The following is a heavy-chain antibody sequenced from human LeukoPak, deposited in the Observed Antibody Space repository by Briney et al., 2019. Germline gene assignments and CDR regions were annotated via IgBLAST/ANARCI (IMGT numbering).Heavy chain of an antibody. J-gene: IGHJ4*02. D-gene: IGHD3-16*02. Sequence: MSSETLSLTCTVSGGSISSYYWSWIRQPPGKGLEWIGYIYYSGSTNYNPSLKSRVTISVDTSKNQFSLKLSSVTAADTAVYYCARGSPYDYVWGSYRYTGGFDYWGQGTLVTVSS. CDR2: IYYSGST. V-gene: IGHV4-59*01. CDR1: GGSISSYY. CDR3: ARGSPYDYVWGSYRYTGGFDY.